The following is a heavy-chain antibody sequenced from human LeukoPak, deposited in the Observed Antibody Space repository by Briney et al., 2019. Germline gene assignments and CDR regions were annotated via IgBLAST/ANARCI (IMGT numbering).Heavy chain of an antibody. CDR3: ARDRYYDILTGYSRAFDI. D-gene: IGHD3-9*01. Sequence: ASVKVSCKASGYTFTGYYMHWVRQAPGQGLEWMGWINPNSGGTNYAQKFQGRVTMTRDTSISIAYMELSRLISDDTAVYYCARDRYYDILTGYSRAFDIWGQGTMVTVSS. V-gene: IGHV1-2*02. CDR2: INPNSGGT. J-gene: IGHJ3*02. CDR1: GYTFTGYY.